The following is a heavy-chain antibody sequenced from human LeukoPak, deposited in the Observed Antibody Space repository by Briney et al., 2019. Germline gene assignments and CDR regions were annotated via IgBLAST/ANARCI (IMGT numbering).Heavy chain of an antibody. Sequence: KPSETLSLTCPVSGGSISSYYWSWIRQPAGKGLEWIGRIYTTGSTNYNPSLKSRVTMSIATSKNQFSLKMSSVTAADTAVYYCAKLGYDFVYWGQGALVTVSA. CDR3: AKLGYDFVY. D-gene: IGHD5-12*01. J-gene: IGHJ4*02. V-gene: IGHV4-4*07. CDR1: GGSISSYY. CDR2: IYTTGST.